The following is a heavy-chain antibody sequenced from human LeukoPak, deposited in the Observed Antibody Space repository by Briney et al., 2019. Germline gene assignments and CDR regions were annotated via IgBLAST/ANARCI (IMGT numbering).Heavy chain of an antibody. CDR1: GGSISSYY. D-gene: IGHD3-9*01. CDR3: ARAGLRYFDWLPFDY. V-gene: IGHV4-59*12. J-gene: IGHJ4*02. Sequence: SETLSLTCTVSGGSISSYYWSWIRQPPGKGLEWIGYIYYSGSTNYNPSLKSRVTISIDTSKKQFSLKLSSVTAADTAIYYCARAGLRYFDWLPFDYWGQGTLVTVSS. CDR2: IYYSGST.